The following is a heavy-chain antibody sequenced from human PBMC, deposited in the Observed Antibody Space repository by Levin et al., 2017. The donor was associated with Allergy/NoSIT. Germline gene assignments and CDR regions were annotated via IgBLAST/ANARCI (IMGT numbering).Heavy chain of an antibody. D-gene: IGHD2-2*01. Sequence: ASVKVSCKASGYTFTGYFIHWVRQAPGQGLDWVGWINPNSGDANYAQNFQGRVTMTSDSSISPAYMELNGLRSYDTAVYYCARVIEGYCSIASCSQHRYYAMDVWGQGTAVTVSS. CDR1: GYTFTGYF. CDR2: INPNSGDA. CDR3: ARVIEGYCSIASCSQHRYYAMDV. J-gene: IGHJ6*02. V-gene: IGHV1-2*02.